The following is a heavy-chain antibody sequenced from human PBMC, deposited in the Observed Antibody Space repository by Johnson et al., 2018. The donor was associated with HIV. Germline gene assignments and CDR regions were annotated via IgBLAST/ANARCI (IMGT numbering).Heavy chain of an antibody. CDR3: ARGPILEWLSGDGFDM. D-gene: IGHD3-3*01. CDR1: GFTFSSFG. CDR2: IRYDGSNK. V-gene: IGHV3-30*02. Sequence: QVQLVESGGGVVQPGGSLRLSCLASGFTFSSFGMHWVRQAPGKGLEWVAFIRYDGSNKYYADSVKGRFTISRDNSKNTLYLQMNSLRAEDTAMYYCARGPILEWLSGDGFDMWGQGTKVTVSS. J-gene: IGHJ3*02.